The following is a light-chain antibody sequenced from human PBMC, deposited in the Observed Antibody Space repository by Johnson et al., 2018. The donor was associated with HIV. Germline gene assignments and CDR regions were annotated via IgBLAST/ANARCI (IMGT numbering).Light chain of an antibody. CDR3: GTWDASLSVNV. Sequence: QSVLTQPPSVSAAPGQKVTIYCSGSSSNIGNNFVSWYQQLPGTAPKLLIYENNKRPSGIPARLSGSKSGTSATLGITGLQTGDEADYYCGTWDASLSVNVFGPGTKVTVL. CDR2: ENN. J-gene: IGLJ1*01. CDR1: SSNIGNNF. V-gene: IGLV1-51*02.